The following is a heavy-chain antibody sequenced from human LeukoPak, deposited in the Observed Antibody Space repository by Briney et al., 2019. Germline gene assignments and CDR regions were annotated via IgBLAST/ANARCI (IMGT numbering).Heavy chain of an antibody. CDR1: GGTFSSYA. CDR2: IIPIFGTA. V-gene: IGHV1-69*13. J-gene: IGHJ6*03. D-gene: IGHD2-2*01. Sequence: ASVKVSCKASGGTFSSYAISWVRQAPGQGLEWMGGIIPIFGTANYAQKFQGRVTITADESTSTAYMELSSLRSEDTAVYYCARVPIVVQPAANASYYYYMDVWGKGTTVTVSS. CDR3: ARVPIVVQPAANASYYYYMDV.